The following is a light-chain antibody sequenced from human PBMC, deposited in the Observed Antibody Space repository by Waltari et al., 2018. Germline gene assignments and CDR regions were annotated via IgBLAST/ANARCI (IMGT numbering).Light chain of an antibody. CDR2: KAS. V-gene: IGKV1-5*03. Sequence: NQMTQSPSTLSASVGDRVIITCRASRSVGNWLAWYQQQPGKAPKLLIHKASALQSGVPSRFGGNGSGTDFTLTITSLHPDDFATYYCQQYSTYPLTFGGGTKVAI. CDR3: QQYSTYPLT. J-gene: IGKJ4*01. CDR1: RSVGNW.